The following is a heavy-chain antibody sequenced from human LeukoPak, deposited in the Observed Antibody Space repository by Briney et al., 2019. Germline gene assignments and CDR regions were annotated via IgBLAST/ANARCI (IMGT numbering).Heavy chain of an antibody. V-gene: IGHV3-23*01. Sequence: PGGSLRLSCVASGFTFSNYGMNWVRQAPGKGLEWVSGIGYTGDSTFYADSVKGRFTVSRDSSKNTLFLHMNSLRAEDTALYYCAKSPTVDAAFDIGGQGTMVTVSS. J-gene: IGHJ3*02. CDR1: GFTFSNYG. CDR3: AKSPTVDAAFDI. D-gene: IGHD4-23*01. CDR2: IGYTGDST.